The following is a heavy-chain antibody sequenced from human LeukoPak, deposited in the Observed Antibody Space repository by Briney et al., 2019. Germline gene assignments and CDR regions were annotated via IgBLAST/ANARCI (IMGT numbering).Heavy chain of an antibody. D-gene: IGHD1-1*01. Sequence: AETLSLTCTVSGGSVSSYYWTWIRQSPGKGLEWIGYLYNSGSNNYNPSFRSRLTISVDTSKNHFSRRLSSVTAADPAVYSCARGVADNTFDYWGPGTLVTVSS. CDR2: LYNSGSN. V-gene: IGHV4-59*08. J-gene: IGHJ4*02. CDR3: ARGVADNTFDY. CDR1: GGSVSSYY.